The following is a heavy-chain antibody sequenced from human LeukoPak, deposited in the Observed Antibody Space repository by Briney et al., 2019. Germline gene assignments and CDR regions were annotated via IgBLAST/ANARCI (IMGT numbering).Heavy chain of an antibody. CDR1: GYSISSGYY. Sequence: PSETLSLTCTVSGYSISSGYYWGWIRQPPGKGLEWIGSIYHSGSTYYNPSLKSRVTISVDTSKNQFSLKLSSVTAADTAVYYCARGLRYFDWLFHDAFDIWGQGTMVTVSS. D-gene: IGHD3-9*01. CDR3: ARGLRYFDWLFHDAFDI. J-gene: IGHJ3*02. CDR2: IYHSGST. V-gene: IGHV4-38-2*02.